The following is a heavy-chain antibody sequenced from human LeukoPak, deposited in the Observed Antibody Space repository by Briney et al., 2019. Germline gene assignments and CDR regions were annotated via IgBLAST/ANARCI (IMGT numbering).Heavy chain of an antibody. Sequence: PSETLSLTCAVSGYSISSGYYWGWVRQPPGKGLEWIGSIYHSGSTYYNPSLKSRVTISVDTSKNQFSLKLSSVTAADTAVYYCASVRFLEWSPPPNAFDTWGQGTMVTVSS. D-gene: IGHD3-3*01. CDR3: ASVRFLEWSPPPNAFDT. J-gene: IGHJ3*02. V-gene: IGHV4-38-2*01. CDR2: IYHSGST. CDR1: GYSISSGYY.